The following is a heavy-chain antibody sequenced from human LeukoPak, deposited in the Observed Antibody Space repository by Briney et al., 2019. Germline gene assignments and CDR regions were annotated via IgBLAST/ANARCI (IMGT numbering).Heavy chain of an antibody. CDR3: ASLVRYAWYFDV. V-gene: IGHV4-39*01. Sequence: KTSESLSLTCTVSGGSITSSSSYWGWIRQPPGKGLEWIGSIYYTGSTYYNPSIKRRVTISVETPDNQFSLRLSSVTAADTAVYYCASLVRYAWYFDVWGRGTLVTVSS. CDR2: IYYTGST. D-gene: IGHD2-8*01. J-gene: IGHJ2*01. CDR1: GGSITSSSSY.